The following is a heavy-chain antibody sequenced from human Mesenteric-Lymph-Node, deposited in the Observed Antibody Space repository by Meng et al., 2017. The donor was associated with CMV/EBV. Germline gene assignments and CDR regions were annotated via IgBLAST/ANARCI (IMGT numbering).Heavy chain of an antibody. D-gene: IGHD3-10*01. CDR1: GDSVSSGSYY. CDR3: AARRSGSYAFDY. CDR2: IYYSGGT. V-gene: IGHV4-61*01. J-gene: IGHJ4*02. Sequence: GSGDSVSSGSYYWSWIRQPPGKGLEWIGYIYYSGGTNYNPFLKSRVTISVDTSKNQFSLKLSSVTAADTAMYYCAARRSGSYAFDYWGQGTLVTVSS.